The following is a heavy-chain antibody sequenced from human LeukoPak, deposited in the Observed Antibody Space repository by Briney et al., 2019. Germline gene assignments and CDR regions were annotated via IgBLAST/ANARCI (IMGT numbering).Heavy chain of an antibody. CDR1: GGTFSSNA. J-gene: IGHJ4*02. D-gene: IGHD6-19*01. V-gene: IGHV1-69*01. CDR3: ARSLGYSSGWTAKGHDY. CDR2: IIPIFGTA. Sequence: ASVKVSCKASGGTFSSNAISWVRQAPGQGLEWMGGIIPIFGTANYAQKFQGRVTITADESTSTAYMELSSLRSEDTAVYYCARSLGYSSGWTAKGHDYWGQGTLVTVSS.